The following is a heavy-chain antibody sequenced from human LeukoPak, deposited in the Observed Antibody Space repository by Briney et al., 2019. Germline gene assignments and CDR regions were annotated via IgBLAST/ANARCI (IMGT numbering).Heavy chain of an antibody. CDR3: ARFAVHRRITVAGQFALDY. CDR1: GGTFSSYA. J-gene: IGHJ4*02. V-gene: IGHV1-69*06. Sequence: GSSVKVSCKASGGTFSSYAISWVRQAPGQGLEWMGGIIPIFGTANYAQKFQGRVTITADKSTSTAYMELSSLRSEDTAVYYCARFAVHRRITVAGQFALDYWGQGTLVSVSS. CDR2: IIPIFGTA. D-gene: IGHD6-19*01.